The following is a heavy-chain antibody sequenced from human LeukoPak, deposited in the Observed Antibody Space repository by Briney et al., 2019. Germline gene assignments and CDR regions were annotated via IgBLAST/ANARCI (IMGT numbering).Heavy chain of an antibody. V-gene: IGHV4-59*01. CDR2: IHYSGTT. D-gene: IGHD5-12*01. Sequence: SETLSLTCNVYGASISSFYWGWIRQPPGKGPEWIGYIHYSGTTNYNPSLKSRVTMSVDTSKNQFSLQLTSVTAADTALYYCARRPGATTFDYWGQRSLLTVSS. J-gene: IGHJ4*03. CDR3: ARRPGATTFDY. CDR1: GASISSFY.